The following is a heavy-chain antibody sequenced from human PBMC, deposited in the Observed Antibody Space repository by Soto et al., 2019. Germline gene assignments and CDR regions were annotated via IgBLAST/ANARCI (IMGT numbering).Heavy chain of an antibody. D-gene: IGHD5-18*01. CDR3: ARWDVDTAMGPSFDY. J-gene: IGHJ4*02. CDR2: IGTAGDT. CDR1: GFTFSSYD. V-gene: IGHV3-13*01. Sequence: GGSLRLSCAASGFTFSSYDMHWVRQATGKGLEWVSAIGTAGDTYYPGSVKGRFTISRENAKNSLYLQMNSLRAEDTAVYYCARWDVDTAMGPSFDYWGQGTLVTVSS.